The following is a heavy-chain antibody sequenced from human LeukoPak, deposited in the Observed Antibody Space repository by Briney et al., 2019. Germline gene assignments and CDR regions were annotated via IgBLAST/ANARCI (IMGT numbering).Heavy chain of an antibody. CDR2: IYTSGST. CDR1: GGSISNYY. D-gene: IGHD6-19*01. V-gene: IGHV4-4*07. J-gene: IGHJ4*02. Sequence: PSETLSLTCTVSGGSISNYYWSWIRQPAGKGLEWIGRIYTSGSTNYDPSLKSRVTMSVDTSKNQFSLKLSSVIAADTAVYYCARWVFSSGWYSFDYWGQGTLVTVSS. CDR3: ARWVFSSGWYSFDY.